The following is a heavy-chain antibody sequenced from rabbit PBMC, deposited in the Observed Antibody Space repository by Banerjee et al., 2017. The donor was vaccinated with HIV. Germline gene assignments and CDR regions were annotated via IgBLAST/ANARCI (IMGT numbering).Heavy chain of an antibody. D-gene: IGHD2-1*01. J-gene: IGHJ3*01. CDR1: GFSFSSSYW. V-gene: IGHV1S43*01. CDR3: ARGIDWGTRLDL. CDR2: IYTDSDGT. Sequence: QEQLEESGGDLVKPEGSLTLTCTASGFSFSSSYWICWVRQAPGKGLELIACIYTDSDGTWYASWVNGRFTITRSTSLNTVTLQMTSLTAADTATYFCARGIDWGTRLDLWGQGTLVTVS.